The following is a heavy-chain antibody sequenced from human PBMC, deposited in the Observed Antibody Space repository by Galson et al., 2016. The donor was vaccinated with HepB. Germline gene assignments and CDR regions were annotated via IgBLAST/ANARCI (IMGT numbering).Heavy chain of an antibody. J-gene: IGHJ6*02. CDR2: FIPIFGVT. CDR3: ATSPRPSLCSSVTCYPRLDV. D-gene: IGHD6-19*01. V-gene: IGHV1-69*10. Sequence: SVKVSCKASGGTFTNYAISWVRQAPGQGFEWMGGFIPIFGVTDDAQKFHDRVTITADKSTSTAYMEVASLTSEDKAVYYCATSPRPSLCSSVTCYPRLDVWGQGTTVIVSS. CDR1: GGTFTNYA.